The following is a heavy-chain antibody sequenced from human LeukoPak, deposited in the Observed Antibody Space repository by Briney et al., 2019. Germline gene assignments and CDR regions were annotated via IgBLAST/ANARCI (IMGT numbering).Heavy chain of an antibody. D-gene: IGHD6-13*01. V-gene: IGHV1-8*01. CDR1: GYTFTSYD. Sequence: ASVKVSCKASGYTFTSYDINWVRQATGQGLEWMGWMNSNSGNTGYAQKFQARVTFTRITSMSTAYMELSSLRSEDTAVYYCARRGMAYAFDIWGQGTMVTVPS. CDR2: MNSNSGNT. J-gene: IGHJ3*02. CDR3: ARRGMAYAFDI.